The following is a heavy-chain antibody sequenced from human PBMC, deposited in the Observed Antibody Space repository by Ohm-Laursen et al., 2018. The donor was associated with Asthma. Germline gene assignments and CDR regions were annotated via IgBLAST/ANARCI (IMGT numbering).Heavy chain of an antibody. D-gene: IGHD3-3*01. V-gene: IGHV3-30-3*01. Sequence: SLRLSCTASGFTFRSYAMHWVRQAPGKGLEWVAVGGCYYDGGLKYYADSVNGRFTVSRDDSKNTLYLQMNSLRPDDTAVYYCARDVMEWYLPAFDFWGQGTLVTVSS. CDR3: ARDVMEWYLPAFDF. J-gene: IGHJ4*02. CDR1: GFTFRSYA. CDR2: GGCYYDGGLK.